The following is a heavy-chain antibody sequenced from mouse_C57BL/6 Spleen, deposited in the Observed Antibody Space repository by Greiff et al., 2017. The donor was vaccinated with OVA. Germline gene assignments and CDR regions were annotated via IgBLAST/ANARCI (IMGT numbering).Heavy chain of an antibody. CDR2: IDPSGGDT. V-gene: IGHV1-52*01. Sequence: QVQLQQPGPGLLKPWSSVKLSCKASGYSFTSYWMHWVKQSPIQGIEWIGHIDPSGGDTNYNHKFKDKATLTVNKSSSTAYMQISSLTSEDAAVYYCARDDGSWYFDVWGTGTTVTVSS. J-gene: IGHJ1*03. CDR3: ARDDGSWYFDV. CDR1: GYSFTSYW. D-gene: IGHD1-1*01.